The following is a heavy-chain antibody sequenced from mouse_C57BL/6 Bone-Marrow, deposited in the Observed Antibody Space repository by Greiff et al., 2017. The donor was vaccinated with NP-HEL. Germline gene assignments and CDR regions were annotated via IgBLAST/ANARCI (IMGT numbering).Heavy chain of an antibody. CDR2: IYPGDGDT. V-gene: IGHV1-82*01. CDR3: AVITLDY. D-gene: IGHD1-1*01. Sequence: QVQLQQSGPELVKPGASVKISCKASGYAFSSSWMNWVKQRPGKGLEWIGRIYPGDGDTNYNGKFKGKATLTADKSSSTAYMQLSSLTSEDSAVYFGAVITLDYWGKGTSVTVAS. CDR1: GYAFSSSW. J-gene: IGHJ4*01.